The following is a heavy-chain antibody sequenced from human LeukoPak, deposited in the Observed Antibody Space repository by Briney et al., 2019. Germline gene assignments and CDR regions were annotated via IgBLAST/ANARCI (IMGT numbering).Heavy chain of an antibody. CDR2: IYHGGST. CDR1: GGSISSGGYS. J-gene: IGHJ4*02. CDR3: ARGSDGDVCYFDY. D-gene: IGHD4-17*01. V-gene: IGHV4-30-2*01. Sequence: PSETLSLTCAVSGGSISSGGYSWSWIRQPPGKGLEWIGYIYHGGSTYYNPSLKSRVTISVDRSKNQFSLKLSSVTAADTAVYYCARGSDGDVCYFDYWGQGTLVTVSS.